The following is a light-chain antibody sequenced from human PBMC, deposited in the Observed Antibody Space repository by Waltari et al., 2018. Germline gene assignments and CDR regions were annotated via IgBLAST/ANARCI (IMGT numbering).Light chain of an antibody. CDR3: QHYVRLPAT. J-gene: IGKJ1*01. Sequence: ELVLTHSPASLSSSPGERVTLSCRASQSVSRALAWYQQKPGQAPRLLIFGASNRATGIPDRFSGSGSETDFSLTISRLEPEDFAVYYCQHYVRLPATFGRGTKVEIK. V-gene: IGKV3-20*01. CDR2: GAS. CDR1: QSVSRA.